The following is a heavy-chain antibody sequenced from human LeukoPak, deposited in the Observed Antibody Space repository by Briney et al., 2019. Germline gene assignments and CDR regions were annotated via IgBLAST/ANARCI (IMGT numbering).Heavy chain of an antibody. Sequence: SETLSLTCAVYGGSFSGYYWSWIRQPPGKGLEWIGEINHSGSTNYNPSLKSRVTISVDTSKNQFSLKLSSVTAADTAVYYCARGPGYVWGSYRRPIDYWGQGTLVTVSS. V-gene: IGHV4-34*01. CDR2: INHSGST. J-gene: IGHJ4*02. CDR1: GGSFSGYY. D-gene: IGHD3-16*02. CDR3: ARGPGYVWGSYRRPIDY.